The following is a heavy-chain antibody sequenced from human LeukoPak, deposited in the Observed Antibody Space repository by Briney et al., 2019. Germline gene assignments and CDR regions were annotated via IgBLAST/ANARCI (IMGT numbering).Heavy chain of an antibody. D-gene: IGHD1-26*01. CDR2: INHSGST. V-gene: IGHV4-34*01. J-gene: IGHJ4*02. Sequence: SETLSLTCAVYGGSFSGYYWSWIRQPPGKGLEWIGEINHSGSTTYNPSLKSRVTISVDKSKNQFSLKLSSVTAADTAVYYCARSYSGSYLDYWGQGTLVTVSS. CDR1: GGSFSGYY. CDR3: ARSYSGSYLDY.